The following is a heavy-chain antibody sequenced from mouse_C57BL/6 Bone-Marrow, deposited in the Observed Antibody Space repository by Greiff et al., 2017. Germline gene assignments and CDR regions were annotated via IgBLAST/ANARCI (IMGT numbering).Heavy chain of an antibody. J-gene: IGHJ4*01. D-gene: IGHD1-1*01. Sequence: EVMLVESGGGLVQPGGSLKLSCAASGFTFRDYGMAWVRQAPRKGPEWVAFISNLAYSIYYADTVTGRFTISRENAKNTLYLEMSSLRSEDTAMYYCARRCYGPYYAMDYWGQGTSVTVSS. CDR2: ISNLAYSI. CDR1: GFTFRDYG. V-gene: IGHV5-15*04. CDR3: ARRCYGPYYAMDY.